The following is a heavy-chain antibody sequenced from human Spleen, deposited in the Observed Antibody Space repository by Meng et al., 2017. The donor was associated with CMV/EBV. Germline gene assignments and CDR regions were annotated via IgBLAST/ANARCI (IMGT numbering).Heavy chain of an antibody. CDR3: ARDEVPAAPFDH. CDR2: TSTLNANR. D-gene: IGHD2-2*01. Sequence: ASVKVSCKASGYTFNRYGISWLRQAPGQGLEWMGWTSTLNANRKYAQNFQGRVTMTTDTSTSTAYMEVRSLRSDDTAVYYCARDEVPAAPFDHWGQGTLVTVS. V-gene: IGHV1-18*01. J-gene: IGHJ4*02. CDR1: GYTFNRYG.